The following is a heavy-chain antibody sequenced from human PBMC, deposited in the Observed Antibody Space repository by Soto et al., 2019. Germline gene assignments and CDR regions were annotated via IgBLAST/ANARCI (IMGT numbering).Heavy chain of an antibody. J-gene: IGHJ2*01. CDR2: IYHSGST. Sequence: QLQLQESGSGLVKPSQTLSLTCAVSGGSINSGGYSWSWSRQPPGKGLEWIGYIYHSGSTYYNPSIKSRATISVDRSKNQLSRKLSSVTAADTAVYYCARVPGLWGRGTLVTVSS. CDR3: ARVPGL. CDR1: GGSINSGGYS. V-gene: IGHV4-30-2*01.